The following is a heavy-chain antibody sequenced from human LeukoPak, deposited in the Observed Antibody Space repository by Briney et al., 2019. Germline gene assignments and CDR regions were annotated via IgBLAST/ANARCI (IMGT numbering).Heavy chain of an antibody. CDR1: GFTFSNAW. Sequence: TGGSLRLSCAASGFTFSNAWMSWVRQAPGKGLEWVGRIKSKTAGGTTDYAAPVKGRFTISRDDSKNTMYLQMNTLKTEDTAVYYCTTDPVGSSWYAEYFQHWGQGTLVTVSS. V-gene: IGHV3-15*01. J-gene: IGHJ1*01. CDR3: TTDPVGSSWYAEYFQH. CDR2: IKSKTAGGTT. D-gene: IGHD6-13*01.